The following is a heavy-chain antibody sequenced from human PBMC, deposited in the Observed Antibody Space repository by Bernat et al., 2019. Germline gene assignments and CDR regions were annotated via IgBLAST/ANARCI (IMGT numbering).Heavy chain of an antibody. CDR2: TTPTSGGT. CDR1: GYTFTGYY. V-gene: IGHV1-2*04. J-gene: IGHJ4*02. D-gene: IGHD6-19*01. Sequence: QVQLVQSGAEVKKPGASVKVSCKASGYTFTGYYMHWVRQAPGQGLEWMGGTTPTSGGTNYAQKFQGWVTMTRETSISTAYMELSRLRSDDTAVYYCARGIIAVAAVDDTYFDYWGQGTLVTVSS. CDR3: ARGIIAVAAVDDTYFDY.